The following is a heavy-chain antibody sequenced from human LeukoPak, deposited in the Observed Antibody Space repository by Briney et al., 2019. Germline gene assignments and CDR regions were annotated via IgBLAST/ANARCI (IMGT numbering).Heavy chain of an antibody. Sequence: PSETLSLTCAVYGGSFSGYYWSWIRQPPGKGLEWIGEINHSGSTNYNPSLKSRVTISVDTSKDQFSLKLSSVTAADTAVYYCARVNTVSAYGGQGPLVTVSS. CDR1: GGSFSGYY. CDR3: ARVNTVSAY. V-gene: IGHV4-34*01. J-gene: IGHJ4*02. D-gene: IGHD4-17*01. CDR2: INHSGST.